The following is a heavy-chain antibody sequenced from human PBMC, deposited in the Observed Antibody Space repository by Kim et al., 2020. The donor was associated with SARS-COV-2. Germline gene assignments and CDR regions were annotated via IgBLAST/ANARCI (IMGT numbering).Heavy chain of an antibody. CDR3: ARDLGYCSGGSCYPGVD. D-gene: IGHD2-15*01. Sequence: GGSLRLSCAASGFTFSSYAMHWVRQAPGKGLEWVAVISYDGSNKYYADSVKGRFTISRDNSKNTLYLQMNSLRAEDTAVYYCARDLGYCSGGSCYPGVDWGQGTLVTVSS. CDR2: ISYDGSNK. J-gene: IGHJ4*02. V-gene: IGHV3-30*04. CDR1: GFTFSSYA.